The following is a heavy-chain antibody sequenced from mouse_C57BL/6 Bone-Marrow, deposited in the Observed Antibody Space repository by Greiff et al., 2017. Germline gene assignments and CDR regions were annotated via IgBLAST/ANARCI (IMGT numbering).Heavy chain of an antibody. CDR2: IHPNSGRT. CDR1: GYTFTSYW. D-gene: IGHD4-1*01. J-gene: IGHJ2*01. V-gene: IGHV1-64*01. CDR3: ARLGRDY. Sequence: QVQLQQPGAELVKPGASVKLSCKASGYTFTSYWMHWVKQRPGQGLEWIGMIHPNSGRTNYNEKFKDKATLTVDKSSSTAYMQLRALTSEDTAVYYCARLGRDYWGQGTTLTVSS.